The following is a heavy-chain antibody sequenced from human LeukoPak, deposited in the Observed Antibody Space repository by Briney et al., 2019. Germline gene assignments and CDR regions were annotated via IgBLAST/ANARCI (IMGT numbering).Heavy chain of an antibody. D-gene: IGHD3-16*01. Sequence: SETLSLTCTVSGDSIRSTSYYWGGIRQPPGKGLEWIGSIYYSGNTYYNPSLMSRVTISVDTSKNQFSLKLSSVTAADTAVYYCARETSQKGAHYMDVWGKGTTVTISS. CDR2: IYYSGNT. CDR3: ARETSQKGAHYMDV. V-gene: IGHV4-39*07. CDR1: GDSIRSTSYY. J-gene: IGHJ6*03.